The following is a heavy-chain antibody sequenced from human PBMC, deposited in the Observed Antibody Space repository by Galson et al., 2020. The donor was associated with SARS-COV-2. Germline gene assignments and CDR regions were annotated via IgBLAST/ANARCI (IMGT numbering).Heavy chain of an antibody. V-gene: IGHV4-34*01. Sequence: SQASETLSLTCAVYGGSFSGYYWSWIRQPPGKGLEWLGEINHSGSTNYNPSLKSRVTISVDTSKNQFSLKLSSVTAGDTAVYYCARGLKQWLPRDRYFGLWGRCTLVTVTS. CDR1: GGSFSGYY. CDR2: INHSGST. J-gene: IGHJ2*01. D-gene: IGHD6-19*01. CDR3: ARGLKQWLPRDRYFGL.